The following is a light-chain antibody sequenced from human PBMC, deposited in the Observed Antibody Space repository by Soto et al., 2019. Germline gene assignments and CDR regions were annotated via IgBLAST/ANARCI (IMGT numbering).Light chain of an antibody. J-gene: IGKJ1*01. CDR1: QSISRY. CDR3: QQTYSTPQT. CDR2: AAS. V-gene: IGKV1-39*01. Sequence: DIQMTQSPSTLSASVGDRVTITCRSSQSISRYLNWYQQEPGKAPKLLIYAASSLQSGVPSRFSGSGSGTDFTLTITSLQPEDFATYHSQQTYSTPQTFGQGTRVEIK.